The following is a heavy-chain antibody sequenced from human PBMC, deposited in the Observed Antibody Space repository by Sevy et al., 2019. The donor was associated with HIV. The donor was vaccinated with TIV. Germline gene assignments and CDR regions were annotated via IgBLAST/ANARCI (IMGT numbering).Heavy chain of an antibody. D-gene: IGHD1-26*01. J-gene: IGHJ1*01. V-gene: IGHV1-18*01. Sequence: GESLKISCKASGYTFTNYHITWVRQAPGQGLEWMGWITPNNGNTEHVQRLQGRVTMTTDTSTSTAYMELRNLKSDDTAVYYCARAPSGSQGPGQYFHHWGQGTLVTVSS. CDR3: ARAPSGSQGPGQYFHH. CDR1: GYTFTNYH. CDR2: ITPNNGNT.